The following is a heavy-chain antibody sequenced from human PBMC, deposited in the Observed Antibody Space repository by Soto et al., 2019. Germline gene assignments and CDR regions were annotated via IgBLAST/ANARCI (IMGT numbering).Heavy chain of an antibody. CDR2: IYPGESDT. CDR1: GYSFTPYW. D-gene: IGHD5-12*01. J-gene: IGHJ3*02. Sequence: GESLKISCQASGYSFTPYWIGWVRQMPGKGQEWMGIIYPGESDTRYSPSIQGQVTISPDKSISNAYLQWSSLKASDTAMYYCARHVEMATITRGAFDIWGQATMVTVSS. CDR3: ARHVEMATITRGAFDI. V-gene: IGHV5-51*01.